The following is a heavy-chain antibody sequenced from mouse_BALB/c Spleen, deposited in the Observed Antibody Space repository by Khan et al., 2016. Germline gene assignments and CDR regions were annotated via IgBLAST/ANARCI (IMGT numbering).Heavy chain of an antibody. CDR2: IYWDDYK. Sequence: QVTLKESGPGILQPSQTLSLTCSFSGFSLSTSGMGVSWIRQPSGKGLEWLTHIYWDDYKRYNPSLKSRLTISKDTSSHQVFLKITSVDTADAATYFCARRGGDYFDYWGQGTTLTVSS. V-gene: IGHV8-12*01. J-gene: IGHJ2*01. CDR1: GFSLSTSGMG. CDR3: ARRGGDYFDY.